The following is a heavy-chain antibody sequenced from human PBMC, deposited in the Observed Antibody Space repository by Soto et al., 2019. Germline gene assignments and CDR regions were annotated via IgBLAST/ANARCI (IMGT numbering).Heavy chain of an antibody. J-gene: IGHJ4*02. CDR3: ARLTYYDDSSGYYFPLYFDY. CDR1: GGSISSGGYS. Sequence: SETLSLTCAVSGGSISSGGYSWSWIRQPPGKGLEWIGYIYHSGSTYHNPSLKSRVTISVDRSKNQFSLKLSSVTAADTAVYYCARLTYYDDSSGYYFPLYFDYWGQGTLVTVSS. D-gene: IGHD3-22*01. V-gene: IGHV4-30-2*01. CDR2: IYHSGST.